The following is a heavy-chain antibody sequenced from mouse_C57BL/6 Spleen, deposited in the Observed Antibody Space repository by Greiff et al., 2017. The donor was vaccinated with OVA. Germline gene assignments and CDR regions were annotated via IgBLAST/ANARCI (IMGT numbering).Heavy chain of an antibody. D-gene: IGHD2-1*01. J-gene: IGHJ1*03. CDR2: IYPRDGST. Sequence: QVQLQQSGPELVKPGASVKLSCKASGYTLTSYDINWVKQRPGQGLEWIGWIYPRDGSTKYNEKFKGKATLAVDTSSSTAYMELHSLTSEDSAVYFCARGGNYPYWYFDVWGTGTTVTVSS. CDR1: GYTLTSYD. V-gene: IGHV1-85*01. CDR3: ARGGNYPYWYFDV.